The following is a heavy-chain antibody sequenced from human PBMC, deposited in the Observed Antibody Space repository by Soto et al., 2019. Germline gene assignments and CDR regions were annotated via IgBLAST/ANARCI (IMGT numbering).Heavy chain of an antibody. CDR1: GFTFSSYS. Sequence: EVQLVESGGGLVKPGGSLRLSCAASGFTFSSYSMNWVRQAPGKGLEWVSSISSSSSYIYYADSVKGRFTISRDNAKNSLYLQMNSLRAEDTAVYYCARDQNDYGDYFLRPIDYWGQGTLVTVSS. D-gene: IGHD4-17*01. CDR2: ISSSSSYI. CDR3: ARDQNDYGDYFLRPIDY. J-gene: IGHJ4*02. V-gene: IGHV3-21*01.